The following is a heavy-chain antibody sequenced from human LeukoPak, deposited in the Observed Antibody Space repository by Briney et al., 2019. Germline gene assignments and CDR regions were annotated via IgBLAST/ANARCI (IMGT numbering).Heavy chain of an antibody. Sequence: GGSLRLSCAASGLTLSTFDMNWVRQAPGKGLEWVSSISTSSRYIYYRDSVKGRFTISRDDAKNSLYLQMNSLTVEDTAVYYCARADCSGSTCYLRHSWFDPWGQGTLVTVSS. D-gene: IGHD2-2*01. CDR3: ARADCSGSTCYLRHSWFDP. CDR1: GLTLSTFD. V-gene: IGHV3-21*06. CDR2: ISTSSRYI. J-gene: IGHJ5*02.